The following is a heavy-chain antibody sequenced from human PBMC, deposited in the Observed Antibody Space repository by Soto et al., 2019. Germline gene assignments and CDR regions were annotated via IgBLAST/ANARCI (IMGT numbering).Heavy chain of an antibody. CDR3: ARAPTAMVSGRDY. CDR2: IIPILGIA. V-gene: IGHV1-69*02. CDR1: GGTFSSYT. Sequence: QVQLVQSGAEVKKPGSSVKVSCKASGGTFSSYTISWVRQAPGQGLEWMGRIIPILGIANYAQKFQGRVTITADKSTSTAYMELRSLRSEDTAVYYCARAPTAMVSGRDYWGQGTLVTVSS. D-gene: IGHD5-18*01. J-gene: IGHJ4*02.